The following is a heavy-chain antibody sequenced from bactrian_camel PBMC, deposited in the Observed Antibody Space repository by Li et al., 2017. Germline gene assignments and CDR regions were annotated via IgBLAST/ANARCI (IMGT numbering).Heavy chain of an antibody. CDR3: AKDQVAVVMDFGY. CDR1: GFTFSTYP. V-gene: IGHV3S1*01. Sequence: HVQLVESGGGLVQPGGSLRLSCAASGFTFSTYPMSWVRQAPGKGLEWVSAINSGGGSTYYADSVKGRFTISRDNAKNTLYLQLNSLKTEDTAMYYCAKDQVAVVMDFGYWGQGTQVTVS. CDR2: INSGGGST. D-gene: IGHD2*01. J-gene: IGHJ6*01.